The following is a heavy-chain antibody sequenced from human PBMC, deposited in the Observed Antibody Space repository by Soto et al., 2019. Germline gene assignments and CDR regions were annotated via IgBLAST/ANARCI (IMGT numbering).Heavy chain of an antibody. J-gene: IGHJ4*02. V-gene: IGHV4-31*03. CDR3: ARTTFYDIFTAYYSLFDY. CDR1: GGSISSGSFY. CDR2: ISDSGSS. D-gene: IGHD3-9*01. Sequence: QVQLQESGPGLVKPSQTLTLTCTVSGGSISSGSFYWSWIRQHPGKGLEWIGHISDSGSSYYNPYLESRVTISVDTSKNQFSLKLSAVTAADTDVYFCARTTFYDIFTAYYSLFDYWGQGTLVTVS.